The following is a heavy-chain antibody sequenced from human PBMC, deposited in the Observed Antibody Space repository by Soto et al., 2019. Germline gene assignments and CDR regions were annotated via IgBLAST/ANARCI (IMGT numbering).Heavy chain of an antibody. D-gene: IGHD6-19*01. CDR2: IIPILGIA. J-gene: IGHJ5*02. V-gene: IGHV1-69*02. CDR3: ASGDSSGWYGWFDP. CDR1: GGTFSSYT. Sequence: QVQLVQSGAEVKKPGSSVKVSCKASGGTFSSYTISWVRQAPGRGLEWMGRIIPILGIANYAQKFQGRVTITADKSTSTAYMELSSLRSEDTAVYYCASGDSSGWYGWFDPWGQGTLVTVSS.